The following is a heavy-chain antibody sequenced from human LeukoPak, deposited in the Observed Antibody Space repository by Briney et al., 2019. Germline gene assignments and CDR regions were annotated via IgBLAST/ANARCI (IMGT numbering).Heavy chain of an antibody. D-gene: IGHD3-3*02. V-gene: IGHV1-69*05. J-gene: IGHJ4*02. Sequence: ASVKVSCKASGCTFSSYAISWVRQAPGQGLEWMGGIIPIFGTANYAQKFQGRVTITTDESTSTAYMELSSLRSEDTAVYYCARHFWSGYYRDYWGQGTLVTVSS. CDR3: ARHFWSGYYRDY. CDR2: IIPIFGTA. CDR1: GCTFSSYA.